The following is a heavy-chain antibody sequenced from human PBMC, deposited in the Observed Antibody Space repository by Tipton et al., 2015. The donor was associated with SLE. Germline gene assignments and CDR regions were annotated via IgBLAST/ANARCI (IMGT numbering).Heavy chain of an antibody. Sequence: SLRLSCAASGFTFSSYAMSWVRQAPGKGLEWVSVMFGGGSSTYYADSVKGRFTMSRDNSKSTLYLQMNSLRAEDTAVYYCAREYSSGDYYRGWFAPWGQGTRVTVSS. J-gene: IGHJ5*02. D-gene: IGHD3-22*01. V-gene: IGHV3-23*03. CDR1: GFTFSSYA. CDR2: MFGGGSST. CDR3: AREYSSGDYYRGWFAP.